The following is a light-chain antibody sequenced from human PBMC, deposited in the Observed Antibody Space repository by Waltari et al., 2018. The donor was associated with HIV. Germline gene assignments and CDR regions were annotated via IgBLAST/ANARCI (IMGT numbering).Light chain of an antibody. CDR2: DAS. CDR1: QRVQEF. Sequence: EIVLTQSPPILSVSLGETATLSCRASQRVQEFLAWYQRRPGQAPRLVVYDASKRAAGVPARFSGSGFGTDFTLTISGLEPEDVALYYCQHRTTWPPTFGGGTRVEIE. CDR3: QHRTTWPPT. J-gene: IGKJ4*01. V-gene: IGKV3-11*01.